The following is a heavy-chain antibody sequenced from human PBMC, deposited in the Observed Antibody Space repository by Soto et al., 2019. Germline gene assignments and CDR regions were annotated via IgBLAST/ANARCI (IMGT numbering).Heavy chain of an antibody. Sequence: EVQLLESGGGLVQPGGSLRLSCVGSGFTFINYAMHWVRQTPGKGLEWVSTISGGGDRTFDADTAKGRFTISRDNSKNTVNLQMNSLRADDTAVYYCARKVLGSTSRRDWWYFDLWGRGTLVTVSS. J-gene: IGHJ2*01. CDR1: GFTFINYA. CDR2: ISGGGDRT. V-gene: IGHV3-23*01. CDR3: ARKVLGSTSRRDWWYFDL. D-gene: IGHD2-2*01.